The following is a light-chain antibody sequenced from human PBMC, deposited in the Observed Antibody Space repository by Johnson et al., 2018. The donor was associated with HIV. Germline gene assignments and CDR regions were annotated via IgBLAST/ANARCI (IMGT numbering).Light chain of an antibody. CDR1: SSNIGNNY. CDR3: GTWDSSLIAVP. Sequence: QSVLTQPPSVSAAPGQKVTISCSGSSSNIGNNYVSWYQQLPGTAPKLLIYENNKRPSGIPDRFSGSKSGTSATLGITGLQTGDEADYYCGTWDSSLIAVPFETGTKVTVL. J-gene: IGLJ1*01. V-gene: IGLV1-51*02. CDR2: ENN.